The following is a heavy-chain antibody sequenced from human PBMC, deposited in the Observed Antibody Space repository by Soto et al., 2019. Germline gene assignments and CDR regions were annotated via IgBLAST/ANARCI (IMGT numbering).Heavy chain of an antibody. CDR3: ARYNSYAIDY. CDR2: IHYSGTT. Sequence: PSETLSLTCTVSGTSISSYYWSWIRQPPGKGLEWIADIHYSGTTNYNPSLASRVTLSVDTSKNQFSLKMTSVTAADRAMYFCARYNSYAIDYWGRGTLVTVSS. V-gene: IGHV4-59*01. CDR1: GTSISSYY. D-gene: IGHD2-8*01. J-gene: IGHJ4*02.